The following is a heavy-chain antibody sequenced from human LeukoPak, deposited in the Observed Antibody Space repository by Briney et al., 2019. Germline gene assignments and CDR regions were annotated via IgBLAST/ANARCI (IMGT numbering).Heavy chain of an antibody. CDR2: ISTGGSTI. V-gene: IGHV3-48*03. CDR1: GFTFSSFE. CDR3: ARDYCSGGSCYDF. Sequence: GESLKISCAASGFTFSSFEMTWVRQAPGKGLEWVSYISTGGSTIYYADSVKGRFTISRDNAKNSLYLQMDSLRAEDTAVYYCARDYCSGGSCYDFWGQGTLVTVSS. J-gene: IGHJ4*02. D-gene: IGHD2-15*01.